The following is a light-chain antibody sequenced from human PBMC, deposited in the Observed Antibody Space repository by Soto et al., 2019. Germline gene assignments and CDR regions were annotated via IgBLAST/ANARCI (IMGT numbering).Light chain of an antibody. CDR2: DVS. CDR1: SGDIGAYDH. J-gene: IGLJ3*02. V-gene: IGLV2-14*03. Sequence: QSALTQPASVSGSPGQSVTLSCSGSSGDIGAYDHVAWFQQHPGKVPKLLLRDVSVRPSGVSSRFSGSKSDNTAYLTISGLRPGDEADYYCTSSTHANTLVFGGGTKLTVL. CDR3: TSSTHANTLV.